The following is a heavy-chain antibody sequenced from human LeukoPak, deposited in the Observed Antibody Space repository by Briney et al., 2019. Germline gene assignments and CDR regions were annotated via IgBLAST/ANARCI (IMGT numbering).Heavy chain of an antibody. J-gene: IGHJ4*02. CDR2: INHSGST. CDR3: VGSGTVTYFDY. V-gene: IGHV4-34*01. Sequence: SETLSLTCTVSGGSISSYYWSWIRQPPGKGLEWIGEINHSGSTNYNPSLKSRVTISVDTSKNQFSLKLSSVTAADTAVYYCVGSGTVTYFDYWGQGTLVTVSS. CDR1: GGSISSYY. D-gene: IGHD1-26*01.